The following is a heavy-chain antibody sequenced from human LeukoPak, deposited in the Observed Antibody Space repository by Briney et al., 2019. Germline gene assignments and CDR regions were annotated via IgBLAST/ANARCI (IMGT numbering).Heavy chain of an antibody. D-gene: IGHD3-3*01. CDR2: IKQDGSEK. V-gene: IGHV3-7*01. Sequence: GGSLRLSCAASGFTFSSYWMSWVRQAPGKGLEWVANIKQDGSEKYYVDSVKGRFTISRDNAKNSLYLQMNSLRAEGTAVYYCARENTIFGVVINYWGQGTLVTVSS. CDR1: GFTFSSYW. CDR3: ARENTIFGVVINY. J-gene: IGHJ4*02.